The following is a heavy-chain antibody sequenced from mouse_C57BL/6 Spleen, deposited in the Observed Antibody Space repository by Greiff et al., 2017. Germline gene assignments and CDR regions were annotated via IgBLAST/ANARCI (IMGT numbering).Heavy chain of an antibody. D-gene: IGHD1-1*01. CDR3: ARSGSGSSYWFAY. Sequence: QVQLQQPGAELVMPGASVKLSCKASGYTFTSYWMHWVKQRPGQGLEWIGEIDPSDSYTNYNQKFKGKSTLTVDKSSSTAYMQLSSLTSEDSAVYYGARSGSGSSYWFAYWGQGTLVTVSA. V-gene: IGHV1-69*01. J-gene: IGHJ3*01. CDR2: IDPSDSYT. CDR1: GYTFTSYW.